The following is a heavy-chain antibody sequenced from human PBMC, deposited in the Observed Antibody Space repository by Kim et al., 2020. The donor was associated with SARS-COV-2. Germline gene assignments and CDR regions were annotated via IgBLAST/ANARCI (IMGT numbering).Heavy chain of an antibody. D-gene: IGHD2-21*02. V-gene: IGHV4-31*03. CDR2: IYYSGST. CDR3: ARGPNYCGGDCYLPDV. CDR1: GGSISSGGYY. Sequence: SETLSLTCTVSGGSISSGGYYWSWIRQHPGKGLEWIGYIYYSGSTYYNPSLKSRVTISVDTSKNQFSLKLSSVTAADTAVYYCARGPNYCGGDCYLPDVWGQGTTVTVSS. J-gene: IGHJ6*02.